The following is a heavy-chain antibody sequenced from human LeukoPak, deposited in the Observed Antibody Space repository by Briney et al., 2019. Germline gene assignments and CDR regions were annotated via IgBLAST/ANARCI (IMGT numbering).Heavy chain of an antibody. Sequence: PGRSLRLSCAASGFTFSSYGMHWVRQAPGKGLEWVAVISYDGSNKYYADSVKGRFTISRDNSKNTLYLQMSSLRAEDTAVYYCAKGRRTVTTYSDYWGQGTLVTVSS. CDR2: ISYDGSNK. V-gene: IGHV3-30*18. D-gene: IGHD4-17*01. J-gene: IGHJ4*02. CDR3: AKGRRTVTTYSDY. CDR1: GFTFSSYG.